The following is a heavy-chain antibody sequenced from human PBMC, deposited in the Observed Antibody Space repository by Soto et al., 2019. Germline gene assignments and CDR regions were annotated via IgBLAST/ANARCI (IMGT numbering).Heavy chain of an antibody. CDR1: GYTFTSYV. D-gene: IGHD6-19*01. CDR3: ARVVATVAGPYGMDV. Sequence: QVQLVQSGAEVKKPGASVKVSCRASGYTFTSYVISWVRQAPGQGLEWMGWISAYNGNTNFAQKLQGRVTMTTDTSTSIAYMELSSLRSDDTAVYYCARVVATVAGPYGMDVWGQGTTVTVSS. J-gene: IGHJ6*02. CDR2: ISAYNGNT. V-gene: IGHV1-18*01.